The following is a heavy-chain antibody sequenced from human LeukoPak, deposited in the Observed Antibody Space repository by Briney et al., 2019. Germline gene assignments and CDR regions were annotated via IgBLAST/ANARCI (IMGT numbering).Heavy chain of an antibody. V-gene: IGHV1-2*02. CDR2: INPNSGGT. Sequence: ASVKVSCKASGYTFTGYYMHWVRQAPGQGLEWMGWINPNSGGTNYAQKFQGRVTMTRDTSISTAYMELSRLRSDDTAVYYCARARAVAGTIAPGDYWGQGTLVTVSS. CDR3: ARARAVAGTIAPGDY. D-gene: IGHD6-19*01. J-gene: IGHJ4*02. CDR1: GYTFTGYY.